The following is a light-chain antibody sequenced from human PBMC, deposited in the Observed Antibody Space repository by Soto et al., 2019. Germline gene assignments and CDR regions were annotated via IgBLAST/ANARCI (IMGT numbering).Light chain of an antibody. CDR2: WAS. CDR3: QQYYSTPFT. V-gene: IGKV4-1*01. CDR1: QSVLYNSNSKNY. Sequence: DIVMTQSPDSLAVSLGERATINCKSSQSVLYNSNSKNYLSWYQQKPGQPPKLLIYWASTRESGVPDRFSGSGSETDFTLTISSLQAEDVAVYYCQQYYSTPFTFGPGTKVDIK. J-gene: IGKJ3*01.